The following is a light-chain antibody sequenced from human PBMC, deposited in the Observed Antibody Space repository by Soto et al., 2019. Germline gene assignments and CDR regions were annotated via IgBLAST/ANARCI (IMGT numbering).Light chain of an antibody. J-gene: IGLJ3*02. CDR3: CSYAGSSV. CDR1: SSVVGSYNL. V-gene: IGLV2-23*02. CDR2: DVT. Sequence: QSVLTQPASVSGSPGQSITISCTGTSSVVGSYNLVSWYQQHPGKAPKLMIYDVTKRPAGVSNRFSGSKSGNTSSLTISGLQAEDEAHYYCCSYAGSSVFGGGTTLTVL.